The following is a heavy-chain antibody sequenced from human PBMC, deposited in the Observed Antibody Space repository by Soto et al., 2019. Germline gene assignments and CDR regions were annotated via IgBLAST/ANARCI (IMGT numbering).Heavy chain of an antibody. CDR1: GYTFSDFG. V-gene: IGHV1-18*04. CDR2: ISAYNGNT. CDR3: ARDYSEIVVVTASTPFDY. J-gene: IGHJ4*02. D-gene: IGHD2-21*02. Sequence: GASVKVSCKASGYTFSDFGITWVRQAPGQGLEWMGWISAYNGNTNYAQKLQGRVTMTTDTSTSTAYMELRSLRSDDTAVYYCARDYSEIVVVTASTPFDYWGQGTLVTVSS.